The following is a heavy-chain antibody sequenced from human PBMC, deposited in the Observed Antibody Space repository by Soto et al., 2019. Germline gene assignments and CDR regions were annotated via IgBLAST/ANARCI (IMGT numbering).Heavy chain of an antibody. CDR2: ISSSSQAI. CDR1: GFTFSSYS. Sequence: EVQLVESGGGLVQPGGSLRLSCAASGFTFSSYSMNWVRQAPGKGLEWVSDISSSSQAIYYAHSVKGRFTISRDNAKNSLYLQMNSLRAEDTAVYFCARKVRMVRALDYWGQGTLVTVSS. J-gene: IGHJ4*02. CDR3: ARKVRMVRALDY. V-gene: IGHV3-48*01. D-gene: IGHD2-21*01.